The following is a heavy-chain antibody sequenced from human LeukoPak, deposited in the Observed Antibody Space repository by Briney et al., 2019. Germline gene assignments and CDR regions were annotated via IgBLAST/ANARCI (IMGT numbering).Heavy chain of an antibody. D-gene: IGHD2-15*01. V-gene: IGHV3-7*01. CDR3: ARGRYCSGGSCYSHYYGMDV. Sequence: GGSLRLSCAASGFTFSSYWMSWVRQAPGKGLEWVANIKQDGSEKYYVDSVKGRFTISRDNAKNSLYLQMNSLRAEDTAVYYCARGRYCSGGSCYSHYYGMDVWGQGTTVTVSS. J-gene: IGHJ6*02. CDR1: GFTFSSYW. CDR2: IKQDGSEK.